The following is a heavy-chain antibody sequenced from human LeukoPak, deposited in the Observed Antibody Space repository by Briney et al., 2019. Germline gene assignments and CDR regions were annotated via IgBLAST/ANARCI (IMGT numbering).Heavy chain of an antibody. CDR2: IYHSGST. J-gene: IGHJ4*02. CDR1: GGSISSGGYS. D-gene: IGHD3-22*01. V-gene: IGHV4-30-2*01. CDR3: ARVDDSSGYYRGPYFDY. Sequence: PSQTLSLTCAVSGGSISSGGYSWSWIRQPPGKGLEWIGYIYHSGSTYYNPSLKSRVTISVDRSKNQFSLKLSSVTAADTAVYYCARVDDSSGYYRGPYFDYWGQGTLVTVSS.